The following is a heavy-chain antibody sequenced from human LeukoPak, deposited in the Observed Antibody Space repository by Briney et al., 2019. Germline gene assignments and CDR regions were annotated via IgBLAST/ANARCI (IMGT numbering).Heavy chain of an antibody. CDR1: GFTFSSYD. J-gene: IGHJ6*02. V-gene: IGHV3-13*01. CDR3: ARGPRDDYYYYGMDA. CDR2: IGTAGDT. Sequence: PGGSLRLSCVASGFTFSSYDMHWVRQATGKGLEWVSAIGTAGDTYYPVSVKGRFTISRENAKNSFYLQMNSLRAGDTAVYYCARGPRDDYYYYGMDAWGQGTTVTVSS.